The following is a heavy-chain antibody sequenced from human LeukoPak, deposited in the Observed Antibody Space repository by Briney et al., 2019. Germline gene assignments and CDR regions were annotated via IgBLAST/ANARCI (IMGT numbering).Heavy chain of an antibody. CDR2: ISGSGGST. D-gene: IGHD6-6*01. CDR1: GFTFSSYA. J-gene: IGHJ4*02. Sequence: GGSLRLSCAASGFTFSSYAMSWVRQAPGKGLEWVSAISGSGGSTYYADSVKGRVTISRDNSKNTLYLQMNSLRAEDTAVYYCAKVPSSIWLVPDYWGQGTLVTVSS. V-gene: IGHV3-23*01. CDR3: AKVPSSIWLVPDY.